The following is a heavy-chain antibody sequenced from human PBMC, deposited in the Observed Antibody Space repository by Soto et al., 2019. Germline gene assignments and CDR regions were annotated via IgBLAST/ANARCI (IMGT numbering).Heavy chain of an antibody. D-gene: IGHD6-6*01. V-gene: IGHV1-46*03. CDR2: INPSGGST. J-gene: IGHJ4*02. CDR1: GYTFTSYY. CDR3: ASLEYSSSSSAQAFDY. Sequence: ASVKVSCKASGYTFTSYYMHWVRQAPGQGLKWMGIINPSGGSTSYAQKFQGRVTMTRDTSTSTVYMELSSLRSEDTAVYYCASLEYSSSSSAQAFDYWGQGTLVTVSS.